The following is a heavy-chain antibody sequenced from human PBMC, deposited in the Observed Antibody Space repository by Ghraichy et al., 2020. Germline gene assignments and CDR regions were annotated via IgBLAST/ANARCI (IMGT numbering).Heavy chain of an antibody. CDR3: AKDLEAAVTGRYDAFDI. Sequence: GGSLRLSCAASGFTFSSYVMSWVRQAPGKGLEWVSTISGSGDSSYYADSVKGRFTISRDNSKNTLYLQMNSLRAEDTAVYYCAKDLEAAVTGRYDAFDIWGQRDNGHRLF. V-gene: IGHV3-23*01. CDR1: GFTFSSYV. D-gene: IGHD6-19*01. J-gene: IGHJ3*02. CDR2: ISGSGDSS.